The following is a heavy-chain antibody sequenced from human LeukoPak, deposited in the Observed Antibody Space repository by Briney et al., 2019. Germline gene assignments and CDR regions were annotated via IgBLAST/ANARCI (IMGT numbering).Heavy chain of an antibody. CDR2: IYTSGST. CDR1: GGSINIYY. V-gene: IGHV4-4*07. Sequence: SETLSLTCTASGGSINIYYWSWIRQPPGKGLEWIGRIYTSGSTNYNPSLKSRVTMSVDTSKNQFSLKLSSVTAADTAVYYCARGYPTYNWFDPWGQGTLVTVSS. CDR3: ARGYPTYNWFDP. J-gene: IGHJ5*02. D-gene: IGHD5-18*01.